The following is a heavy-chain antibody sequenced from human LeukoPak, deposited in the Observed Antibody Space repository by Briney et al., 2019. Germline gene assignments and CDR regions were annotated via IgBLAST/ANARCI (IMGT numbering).Heavy chain of an antibody. CDR2: IYYSGST. CDR3: ARVALRAHDPFDI. Sequence: SGTLSLTCTVSGGSISSHYWSWIRQPPGKGLEWIGYIYYSGSTNYNPSLKSRVAISVDTSKNQFSLKLSSVTAADTAVYYCARVALRAHDPFDIWGQGTMVTVSS. CDR1: GGSISSHY. J-gene: IGHJ3*02. D-gene: IGHD4-17*01. V-gene: IGHV4-59*11.